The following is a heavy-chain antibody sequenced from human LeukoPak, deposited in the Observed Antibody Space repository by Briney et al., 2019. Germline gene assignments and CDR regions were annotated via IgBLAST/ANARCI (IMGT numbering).Heavy chain of an antibody. D-gene: IGHD6-13*01. V-gene: IGHV1-69*10. J-gene: IGHJ3*02. CDR2: IIPILGIA. CDR1: GGTFSSYA. Sequence: SVKVSCKASGGTFSSYAISWVRQAPGQGLEWMGGIIPILGIANYAQKFQGRVTITADESTSTVYMELSSLRSEDTAVYYCARRKGGTAAPDAFDIWGQGTMVTVSS. CDR3: ARRKGGTAAPDAFDI.